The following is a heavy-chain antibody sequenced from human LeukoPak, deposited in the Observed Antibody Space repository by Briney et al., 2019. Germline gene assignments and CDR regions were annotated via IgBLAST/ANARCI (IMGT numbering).Heavy chain of an antibody. CDR3: ARVVVVAVPYYYYGMDV. V-gene: IGHV3-21*01. D-gene: IGHD2-15*01. Sequence: GGSLRLSCAASGFTFSSYSVNWVRQAPGKGLEWVSSISSSSSYIYYADSVKGRFTISRDNAKNSLYLQMNSLRAEDTAVYYCARVVVVAVPYYYYGMDVWGQGTTVTVSS. J-gene: IGHJ6*02. CDR1: GFTFSSYS. CDR2: ISSSSSYI.